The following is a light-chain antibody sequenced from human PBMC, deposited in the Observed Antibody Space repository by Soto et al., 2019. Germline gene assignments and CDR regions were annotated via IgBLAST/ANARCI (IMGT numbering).Light chain of an antibody. J-gene: IGLJ1*01. CDR3: QSYDSSLSGYV. V-gene: IGLV1-40*01. CDR1: SSNIGAGYD. Sequence: QSVLTQPPSVSGAPGQRVTISCTGSSSNIGAGYDVHWYQQLPGTAPKLPIYGNSNRPSGVPDRFSGSKSGTSASLAITGLQAEDEADYYCQSYDSSLSGYVFGTGTKGTVL. CDR2: GNS.